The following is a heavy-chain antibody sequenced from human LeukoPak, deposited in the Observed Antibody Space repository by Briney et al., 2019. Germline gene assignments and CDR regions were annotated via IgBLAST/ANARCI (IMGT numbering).Heavy chain of an antibody. Sequence: SETLSLTCTVSGGSISSSYYYWGWVRQPPGKGLEWIGSLYYSGWSTYYNPSLKSRVTISVDTSKNQFSPKLNSVTAADTAVYYCARLGCSSASCYPGNWGQGTLVTVSS. J-gene: IGHJ4*02. CDR1: GGSISSSYYY. D-gene: IGHD2-2*01. V-gene: IGHV4-39*01. CDR2: LYYSGWST. CDR3: ARLGCSSASCYPGN.